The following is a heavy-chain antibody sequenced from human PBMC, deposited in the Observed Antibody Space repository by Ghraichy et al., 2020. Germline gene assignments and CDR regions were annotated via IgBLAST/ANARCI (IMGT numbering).Heavy chain of an antibody. Sequence: SETLSLTCTVSGGSISSGDYYWSWIRQPPGKGLEWIGYIYYSGSTYYNPSLKSRVTISVDTSKNQFSLKLSSVTAADTAVYYCARAGGVVSEYCTNGVCYDQAEWYFQHWGQGTLVTVSS. CDR3: ARAGGVVSEYCTNGVCYDQAEWYFQH. V-gene: IGHV4-30-4*01. D-gene: IGHD2-8*01. J-gene: IGHJ1*01. CDR1: GGSISSGDYY. CDR2: IYYSGST.